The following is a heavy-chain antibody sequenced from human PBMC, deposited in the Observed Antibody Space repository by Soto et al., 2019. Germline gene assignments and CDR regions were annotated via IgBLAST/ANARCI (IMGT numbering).Heavy chain of an antibody. CDR3: ARSAAATSHYYYYMDV. D-gene: IGHD2-15*01. CDR2: IIPILGIA. CDR1: GGTFSSYT. V-gene: IGHV1-69*02. J-gene: IGHJ6*03. Sequence: SVKVSCKASGGTFSSYTISWVRQAPGQGLEWMGRIIPILGIANYAQKFQGRVTITADKSTSTAYMELSSLRSEDTAVYYCARSAAATSHYYYYMDVWGKGTTVTVSS.